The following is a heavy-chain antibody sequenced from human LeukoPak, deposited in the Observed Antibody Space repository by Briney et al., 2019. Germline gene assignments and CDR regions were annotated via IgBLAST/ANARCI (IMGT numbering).Heavy chain of an antibody. V-gene: IGHV4-59*01. Sequence: SETLSLTCTVSGGSISRYYWSWIGQPPGKGLEWIGYIYYSGSTNYNPSLKSRVTISVDTSKNQFSLKLSSVTAADTAVYYCARDRTVFDYWGQGTLVTVS. CDR1: GGSISRYY. CDR3: ARDRTVFDY. J-gene: IGHJ4*02. CDR2: IYYSGST.